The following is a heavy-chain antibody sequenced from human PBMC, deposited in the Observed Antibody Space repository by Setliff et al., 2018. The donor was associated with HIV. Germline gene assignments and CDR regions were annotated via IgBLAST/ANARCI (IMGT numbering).Heavy chain of an antibody. J-gene: IGHJ4*02. CDR1: GYTLAGYF. CDR2: INPKNGGT. V-gene: IGHV1-2*02. D-gene: IGHD6-19*01. Sequence: ASVKVSCKASGYTLAGYFMHWVRQAPGQGLEWMGWINPKNGGTNYAQKFQGKVTMTRNTSISTAYLDLHRLISDDTAIYYCAEESSGWSPRGANSWGQGTLVTVSS. CDR3: AEESSGWSPRGANS.